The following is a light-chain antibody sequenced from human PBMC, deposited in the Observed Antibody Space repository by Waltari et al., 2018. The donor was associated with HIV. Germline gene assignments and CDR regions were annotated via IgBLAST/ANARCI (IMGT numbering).Light chain of an antibody. CDR2: SYG. CDR3: ATWDDSLNAWV. Sequence: QPVLNQSPSASGTPGQRVIISCSGSSSNIGSNTVTWYQQFPGTAPKLLIYSYGQRPSGVPERFSCSKSATSASLAISGLRSEDEADYYCATWDDSLNAWVFGGGTKLTVL. CDR1: SSNIGSNT. V-gene: IGLV1-44*01. J-gene: IGLJ3*02.